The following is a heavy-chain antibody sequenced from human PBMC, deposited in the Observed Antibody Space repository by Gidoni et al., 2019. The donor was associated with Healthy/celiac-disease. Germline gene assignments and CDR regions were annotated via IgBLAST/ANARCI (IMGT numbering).Heavy chain of an antibody. Sequence: EVQLVESGGGVVQPGGSLRLSCAASGFTFDDYAMHWVRQAPGKGLEWVSLISGDGGSTYYADSVKGRFTNSRDNSKNPLYLPMNSLRTEDTPLFYFAKDSSFGDHDWFDPRGQGTPVTVS. CDR1: GFTFDDYA. D-gene: IGHD4-17*01. V-gene: IGHV3-43*02. CDR2: ISGDGGST. CDR3: AKDSSFGDHDWFDP. J-gene: IGHJ5*02.